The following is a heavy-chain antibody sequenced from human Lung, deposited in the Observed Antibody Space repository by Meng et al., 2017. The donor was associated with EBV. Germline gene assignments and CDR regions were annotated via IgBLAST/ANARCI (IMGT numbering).Heavy chain of an antibody. J-gene: IGHJ4*02. CDR2: IYWDDDK. Sequence: QITLKESGPTLVNPPQTLTLTCTVSGFSLSISGVGVGWIRQPPGKALEWLALIYWDDDKRYSPSLKSRLTITKDNSKNQVVLTMTYMDPVDTATYYCTHRPMTSAYYYFDYWGQGTLVTVSS. D-gene: IGHD3-22*01. CDR1: GFSLSISGVG. CDR3: THRPMTSAYYYFDY. V-gene: IGHV2-5*02.